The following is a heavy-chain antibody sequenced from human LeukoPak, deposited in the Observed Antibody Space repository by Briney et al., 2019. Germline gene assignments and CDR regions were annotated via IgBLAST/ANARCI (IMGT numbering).Heavy chain of an antibody. J-gene: IGHJ3*02. CDR2: ISSSGSTI. V-gene: IGHV3-11*01. CDR1: GFTFSDYY. CDR3: ARVTYYYDSRGAFDI. Sequence: PGGSLRLSCAASGFTFSDYYMNWIRQAPGKGLVWVSYISSSGSTIYYADSVKGRFTISRDNAKNSLYLQMNSLRAEDTAVYYCARVTYYYDSRGAFDIWGQGTMVTVSS. D-gene: IGHD3-22*01.